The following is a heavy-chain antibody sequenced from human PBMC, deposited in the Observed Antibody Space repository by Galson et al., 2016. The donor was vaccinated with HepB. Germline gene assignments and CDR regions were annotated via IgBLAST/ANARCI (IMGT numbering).Heavy chain of an antibody. J-gene: IGHJ4*02. CDR3: ARDRGWQQFDF. CDR1: GFSFSNSW. Sequence: SLRLSCAASGFSFSNSWMTWVRQTPGKALERVANIGQDESHKYYVASLRGRFTISRDNAKNSLYLQMNTLRAEDTAVYYCARDRGWQQFDFWGQGTPVTVSS. CDR2: IGQDESHK. V-gene: IGHV3-7*04. D-gene: IGHD5-24*01.